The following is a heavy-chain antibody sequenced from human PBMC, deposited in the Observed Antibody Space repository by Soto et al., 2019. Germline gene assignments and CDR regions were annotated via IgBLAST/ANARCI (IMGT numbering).Heavy chain of an antibody. CDR2: ISGSGGST. Sequence: EVQLLESGGGLVQPGGSLRLSCAASGFTFSSYAMSWVRQAPGKGLEWVSAISGSGGSTYYADSVKGRFTISRDNSKNTLYLQMNSLRAEDTAVYYCAKDLRIGQWEPTAFDYWGQGTLVTVSS. CDR1: GFTFSSYA. J-gene: IGHJ4*02. V-gene: IGHV3-23*01. CDR3: AKDLRIGQWEPTAFDY. D-gene: IGHD1-26*01.